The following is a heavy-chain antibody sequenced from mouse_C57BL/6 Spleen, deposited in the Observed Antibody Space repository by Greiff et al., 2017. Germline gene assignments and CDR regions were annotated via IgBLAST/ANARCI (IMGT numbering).Heavy chain of an antibody. Sequence: QVQLKQSGAELVKPGASVKISCKASGYAFSSYWMNWVKQRPGKGLEWIGQIYPGDGDTNYNGKFKGKATLTADKSSSTAYMQLSSLTSEDSAVYCCARSDYGSSYYDYWGQGTTLTVSS. D-gene: IGHD1-1*01. CDR2: IYPGDGDT. J-gene: IGHJ2*01. CDR3: ARSDYGSSYYDY. CDR1: GYAFSSYW. V-gene: IGHV1-80*01.